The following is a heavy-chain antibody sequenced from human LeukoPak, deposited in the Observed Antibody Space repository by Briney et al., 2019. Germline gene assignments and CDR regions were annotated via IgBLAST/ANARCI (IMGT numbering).Heavy chain of an antibody. J-gene: IGHJ4*02. CDR3: ARTSGYYHTPFDY. Sequence: PGGSLRLSCAASGFTFSSYGMSWVRQAPGKGLEWIGEINHSGSTNYNPSLKSRVTISVDTSKNQFSLKLSSVTAADTAVYYCARTSGYYHTPFDYWGQGTLVTVSS. D-gene: IGHD3-22*01. CDR2: INHSGST. V-gene: IGHV4-34*01. CDR1: GFTFSSYG.